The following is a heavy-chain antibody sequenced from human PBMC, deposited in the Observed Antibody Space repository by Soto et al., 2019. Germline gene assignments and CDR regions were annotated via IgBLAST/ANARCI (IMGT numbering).Heavy chain of an antibody. CDR3: VKAVIGYCSAGNGGPDSYFDY. J-gene: IGHJ4*02. CDR2: ISWNSGTK. Sequence: QPGGSLRLSCAASGFTFDDYAMHWVRQAPGKGLEGVSGISWNSGTKGYADSVKGRFTISRDNAKNSLYLQMSGLRAEDTAFYYCVKAVIGYCSAGNGGPDSYFDYWGQGALVTVSS. D-gene: IGHD2-15*01. CDR1: GFTFDDYA. V-gene: IGHV3-9*01.